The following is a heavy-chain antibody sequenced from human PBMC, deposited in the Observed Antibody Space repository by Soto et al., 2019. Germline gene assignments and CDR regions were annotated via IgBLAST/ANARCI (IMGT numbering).Heavy chain of an antibody. CDR3: AALTMRARGYYYGMDV. J-gene: IGHJ6*02. CDR2: IDPSDSYT. V-gene: IGHV5-10-1*01. Sequence: PGESLKISCKGSGYRFTSYWISWVRTMPGKGLEWMGRIDPSDSYTNYSPSFQGHVTISADKSISTAYLQWSSLKASDTAMYYCAALTMRARGYYYGMDVWGQGTTVTVSS. D-gene: IGHD3-22*01. CDR1: GYRFTSYW.